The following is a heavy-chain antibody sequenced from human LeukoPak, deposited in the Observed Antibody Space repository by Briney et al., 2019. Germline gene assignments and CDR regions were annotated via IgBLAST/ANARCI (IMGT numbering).Heavy chain of an antibody. V-gene: IGHV1-69*13. J-gene: IGHJ4*02. Sequence: GASVKVSCKASGGSFSSYAISWVRQAPGQGLEWMGGILPIVNTADYARKFQGRVTITADESTSTAYMDLSSLRSEDTAVYYCARLTIGDYGDRESGFDYWGQGTLVTVSS. D-gene: IGHD4-17*01. CDR1: GGSFSSYA. CDR2: ILPIVNTA. CDR3: ARLTIGDYGDRESGFDY.